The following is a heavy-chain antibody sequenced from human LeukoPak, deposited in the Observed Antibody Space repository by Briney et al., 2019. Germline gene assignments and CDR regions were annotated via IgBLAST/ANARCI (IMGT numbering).Heavy chain of an antibody. J-gene: IGHJ4*02. D-gene: IGHD1-7*01. CDR1: GFIFSSYG. V-gene: IGHV3-48*04. Sequence: PGGSLRLSCAASGFIFSSYGMHWVRQAPGKGLEWISYISSSGSSISYADSVKGRFTISRDNAKNSLNLQMNSLRAEDTAVYYCARDRLFGNLPDYWGQGTLVTVSS. CDR3: ARDRLFGNLPDY. CDR2: ISSSGSSI.